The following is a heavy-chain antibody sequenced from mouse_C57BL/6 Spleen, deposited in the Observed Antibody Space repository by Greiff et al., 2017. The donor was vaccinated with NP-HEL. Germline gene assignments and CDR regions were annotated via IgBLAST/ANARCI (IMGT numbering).Heavy chain of an antibody. Sequence: EVQLQQSGPELVKPGDSVKISCKASGYSFTGYFMNWVMQSHGKSLEWIGRINPYNGDTFYNQKFKGKATLTVDKSSSTAHMELRSLTSEDSAVYYCARSPITTVVATRYAMDYWGQGTSVTVAS. CDR1: GYSFTGYF. CDR3: ARSPITTVVATRYAMDY. CDR2: INPYNGDT. J-gene: IGHJ4*01. D-gene: IGHD1-1*01. V-gene: IGHV1-20*01.